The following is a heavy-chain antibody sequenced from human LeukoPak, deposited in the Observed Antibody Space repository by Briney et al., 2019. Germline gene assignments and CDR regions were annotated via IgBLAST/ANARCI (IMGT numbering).Heavy chain of an antibody. Sequence: GGSLRLSCAASGFSFSNSAMTWIRQAPGKGLEWVSGIGAGGGNRDYADSVKGRFTISRDNSKNTLYLQMDSLRVEDTAIYYCAKREPGSNWFDPWGLGSQVTVSS. CDR3: AKREPGSNWFDP. CDR1: GFSFSNSA. CDR2: IGAGGGNR. D-gene: IGHD3-10*01. V-gene: IGHV3-23*01. J-gene: IGHJ5*02.